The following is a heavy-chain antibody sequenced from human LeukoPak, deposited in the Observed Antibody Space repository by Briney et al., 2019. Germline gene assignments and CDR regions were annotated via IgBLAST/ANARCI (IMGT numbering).Heavy chain of an antibody. Sequence: PGGSLRLSCAASGFTFSTYSMNWVRQAPGKGLEWVSSISSSSSYIHYADSVKGRVTISRDNAKNSLFLQMNSLRAEDTAVYYCAGINDYGDPTGAFDIWGQGTMVTVSS. V-gene: IGHV3-21*01. CDR2: ISSSSSYI. J-gene: IGHJ3*02. CDR1: GFTFSTYS. CDR3: AGINDYGDPTGAFDI. D-gene: IGHD4-17*01.